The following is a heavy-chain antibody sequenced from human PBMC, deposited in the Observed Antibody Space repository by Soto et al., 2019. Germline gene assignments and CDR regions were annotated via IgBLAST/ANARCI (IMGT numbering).Heavy chain of an antibody. CDR3: ATASEVGYYFDY. CDR2: MYYSGTT. D-gene: IGHD1-26*01. J-gene: IGHJ4*02. Sequence: PSETLSLTCTVSGGSISSYYCTWIRQPPGKGLEWIGYMYYSGTTNYNPSLKSRATISVDTSKNQFSLKLSSVTAADTAVYYCATASEVGYYFDYWGQGALVTVSS. V-gene: IGHV4-59*01. CDR1: GGSISSYY.